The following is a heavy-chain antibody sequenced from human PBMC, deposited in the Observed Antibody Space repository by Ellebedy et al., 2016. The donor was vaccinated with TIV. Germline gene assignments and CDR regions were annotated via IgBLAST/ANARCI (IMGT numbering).Heavy chain of an antibody. CDR2: ISGSGGST. CDR1: GFTFSSYA. CDR3: ARGVLGTLYYFDY. D-gene: IGHD7-27*01. V-gene: IGHV3-23*01. Sequence: GESLKISXAASGFTFSSYAMSWVRQAPGKGLEWVSAISGSGGSTYYADSVKGRFTISRDNAKNSLYLQMNSLRAEDTAVYYCARGVLGTLYYFDYWGQGTLVTVSS. J-gene: IGHJ4*02.